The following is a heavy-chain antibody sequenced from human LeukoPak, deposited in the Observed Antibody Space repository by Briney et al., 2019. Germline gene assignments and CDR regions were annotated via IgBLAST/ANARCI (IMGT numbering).Heavy chain of an antibody. Sequence: GGSLRLSCAASGFTFSTCAMGWVRQAPGKGLEWVSSISGGGAITYHADPVKGRLTISRDNSKNTLYLQMNSLRAEDTAVYYCARDSHKFDSSGYYPDAFDIWGQGTMVTVSS. J-gene: IGHJ3*02. CDR3: ARDSHKFDSSGYYPDAFDI. CDR2: ISGGGAIT. V-gene: IGHV3-23*01. D-gene: IGHD3-22*01. CDR1: GFTFSTCA.